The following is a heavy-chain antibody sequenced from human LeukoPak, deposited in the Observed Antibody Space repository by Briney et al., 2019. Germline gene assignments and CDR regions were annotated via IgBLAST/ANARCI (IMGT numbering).Heavy chain of an antibody. CDR1: GFTFSNYG. Sequence: GGSLRLSCAASGFTFSNYGMHWVRQAPGKGLVLVSRINSDGSSTSYADSVKGRFTISRDTAKNTLYLQMNSLRAEDTAVYYCARVGSSSSFDYWGQGTLVTVSS. CDR3: ARVGSSSSFDY. J-gene: IGHJ4*02. CDR2: INSDGSST. D-gene: IGHD6-13*01. V-gene: IGHV3-74*01.